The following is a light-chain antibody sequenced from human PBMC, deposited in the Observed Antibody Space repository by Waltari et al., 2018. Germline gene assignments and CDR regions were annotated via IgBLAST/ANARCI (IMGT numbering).Light chain of an antibody. CDR1: QSVLYSSNNKND. Sequence: DIVMTQFPDSLAVSLGERATFTRKSSQSVLYSSNNKNDLAWYQKKAGQPPKLLIYWSSTRESGVPDRFSGSGSGTDFTLTISSLQAEDVAVYYCQQYSSAPAFGQGTKVEIK. V-gene: IGKV4-1*01. J-gene: IGKJ1*01. CDR2: WSS. CDR3: QQYSSAPA.